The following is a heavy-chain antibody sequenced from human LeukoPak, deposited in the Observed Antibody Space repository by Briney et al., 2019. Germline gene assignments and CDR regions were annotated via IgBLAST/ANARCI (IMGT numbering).Heavy chain of an antibody. CDR1: GYSFTDYW. CDR3: ARSGGYCSGGSCYSFDY. V-gene: IGHV5-51*01. J-gene: IGHJ4*02. CDR2: IYPGDSNT. Sequence: GESLKISCKGSGYSFTDYWIGWVRQMPGKGLEWMGIIYPGDSNTKYSSSFQGQVTISADKSISTAYLQWSSLKASDTAMYYCARSGGYCSGGSCYSFDYWGQGTLVTVSS. D-gene: IGHD2-15*01.